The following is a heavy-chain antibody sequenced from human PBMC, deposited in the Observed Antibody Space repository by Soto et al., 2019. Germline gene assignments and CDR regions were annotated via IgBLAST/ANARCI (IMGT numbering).Heavy chain of an antibody. Sequence: SETLSLTCTVSGGSISSYYWNWIRQPPGKGLEWIGYIYYSGSTNYNPSLKSRVTISLDTSKSQFSLKLSSVTAADTAAYYCASSNIAAAGFYYYGMDVWGRGTTVTVSS. V-gene: IGHV4-59*01. D-gene: IGHD6-13*01. CDR3: ASSNIAAAGFYYYGMDV. J-gene: IGHJ6*02. CDR1: GGSISSYY. CDR2: IYYSGST.